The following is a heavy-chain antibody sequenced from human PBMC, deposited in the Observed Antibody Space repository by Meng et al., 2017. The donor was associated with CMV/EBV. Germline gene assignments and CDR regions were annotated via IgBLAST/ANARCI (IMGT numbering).Heavy chain of an antibody. J-gene: IGHJ1*01. Sequence: SETLSLTCVVYGGSFSGSYWNWIRQSPGKGLEWIGEINNSGGTYYNPSLETRVAISIDTSKKQFSLKPNSVTAADSAVYYCATRSISYRAEYYLQWGQGTLVTVSS. CDR3: ATRSISYRAEYYLQ. D-gene: IGHD3-10*01. V-gene: IGHV4-34*01. CDR2: INNSGGT. CDR1: GGSFSGSY.